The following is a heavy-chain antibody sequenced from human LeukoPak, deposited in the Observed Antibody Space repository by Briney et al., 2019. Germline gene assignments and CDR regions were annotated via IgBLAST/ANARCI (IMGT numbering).Heavy chain of an antibody. Sequence: ASVKVSCKVSGYTLTELSVHWVRQAPGKGLEWMGGFDPEDGETIYAQKFQGRVTMTEDTSTSTAYMELRSLRSDDTAVYYCARYSSSLSDYWGQGTLVTVSS. CDR2: FDPEDGET. V-gene: IGHV1-24*01. J-gene: IGHJ4*02. D-gene: IGHD6-6*01. CDR1: GYTLTELS. CDR3: ARYSSSLSDY.